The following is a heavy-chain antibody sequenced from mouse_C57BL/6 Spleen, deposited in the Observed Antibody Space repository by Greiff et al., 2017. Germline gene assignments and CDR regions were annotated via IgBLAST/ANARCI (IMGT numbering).Heavy chain of an antibody. CDR3: ATNYYGSSDGGY. V-gene: IGHV1-80*01. D-gene: IGHD1-1*01. CDR1: GYAFSSYW. Sequence: QVQLKESGAELVKPGASVKISCKASGYAFSSYWMNWVKQRPGKGLEWIGQIYPGDGDTNYNGKFKGKATLTADKSSSTAYMQLSSLTSEDSAVYFCATNYYGSSDGGYWGQGTLGTVSA. CDR2: IYPGDGDT. J-gene: IGHJ3*01.